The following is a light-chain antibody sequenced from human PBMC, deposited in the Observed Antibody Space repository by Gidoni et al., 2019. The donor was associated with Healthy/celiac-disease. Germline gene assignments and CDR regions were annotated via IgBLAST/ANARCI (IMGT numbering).Light chain of an antibody. J-gene: IGKJ5*01. Sequence: EIVLTQSPGTLSLSPGERATLSCRASQSVSSSYLAWYQQKPGQAPRLRIYGASSRATGIPARFSGSGSGTDFTLTISSLEPQDFAVYYCQQYGSSPITFGQGTRLEIK. CDR3: QQYGSSPIT. V-gene: IGKV3-20*01. CDR1: QSVSSSY. CDR2: GAS.